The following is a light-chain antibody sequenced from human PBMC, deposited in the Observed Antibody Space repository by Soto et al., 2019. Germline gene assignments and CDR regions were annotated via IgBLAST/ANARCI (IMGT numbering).Light chain of an antibody. V-gene: IGLV2-14*01. J-gene: IGLJ2*01. Sequence: QSALTQPASVSGSPGQSITISCTGASTDVGGYNYVSWYQQHPGQAPKLMIYDVTNRPSGVSNRISGSKSGNTASLTISGVQAEDEADYFCSSYSSRSTVVFGGGTKLTVL. CDR1: STDVGGYNY. CDR3: SSYSSRSTVV. CDR2: DVT.